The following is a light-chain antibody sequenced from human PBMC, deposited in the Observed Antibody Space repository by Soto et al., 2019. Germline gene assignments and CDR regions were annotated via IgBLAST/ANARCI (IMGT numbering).Light chain of an antibody. V-gene: IGKV1-9*01. J-gene: IGKJ2*01. Sequence: DIQFTQSPSFLSASLGDRVTITCRASQGINIFLAWFQQKPGKAPNLLISAASTLQSGVPSRFSGSGSETEFTLTITSLQPEDSATYYCQQRNSYPRTFGQGTKVDIK. CDR3: QQRNSYPRT. CDR2: AAS. CDR1: QGINIF.